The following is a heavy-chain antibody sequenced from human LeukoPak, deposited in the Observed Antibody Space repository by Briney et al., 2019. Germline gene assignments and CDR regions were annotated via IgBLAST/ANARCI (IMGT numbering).Heavy chain of an antibody. CDR3: ARPDYSSWYFDL. V-gene: IGHV3-66*04. CDR2: IYSGGST. D-gene: IGHD2-15*01. Sequence: GGSLRLSCAASGFTISSNYMSWIRQAPGKGLEWVSVIYSGGSTYYSDSVKGRFTISRDNSKNTLYLQMNSLRAEDTAVYYCARPDYSSWYFDLWDRGTLVTVSS. J-gene: IGHJ2*01. CDR1: GFTISSNY.